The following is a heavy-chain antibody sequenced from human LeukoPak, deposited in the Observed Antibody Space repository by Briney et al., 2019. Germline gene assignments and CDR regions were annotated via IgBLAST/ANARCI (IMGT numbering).Heavy chain of an antibody. D-gene: IGHD3-16*02. CDR1: GGSISSYY. CDR2: IYYSGRT. CDR3: ARLSDYYYYYMDV. J-gene: IGHJ6*03. Sequence: SETLSLTCSVSGGSISSYYWSWIRQPPGKGLEWIGYIYYSGRTSYNPSLKSRVTISVDTSKNQFSLRLSSVTAADTAVYYCARLSDYYYYYMDVWGKGTTVTISS. V-gene: IGHV4-59*01.